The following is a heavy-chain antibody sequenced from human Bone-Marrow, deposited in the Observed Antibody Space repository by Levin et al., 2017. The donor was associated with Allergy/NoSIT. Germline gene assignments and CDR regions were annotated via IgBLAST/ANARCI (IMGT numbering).Heavy chain of an antibody. CDR3: AKVDGYCNGATCHFDPFDM. V-gene: IGHV1-69-2*01. D-gene: IGHD2/OR15-2a*01. Sequence: GASVKVSCKVFGYSFIDYYIHWVRQAPGKGLEWMGLVDPEDGQTIYGEKFQGRLSITADTSTDTASMDLSSLRIEDTAVYYCAKVDGYCNGATCHFDPFDMWGQGTMVTVSS. J-gene: IGHJ3*02. CDR1: GYSFIDYY. CDR2: VDPEDGQT.